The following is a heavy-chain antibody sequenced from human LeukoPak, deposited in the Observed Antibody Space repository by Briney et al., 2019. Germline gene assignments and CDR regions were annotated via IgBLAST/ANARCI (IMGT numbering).Heavy chain of an antibody. Sequence: SVKVSCKASGGTFSSYAISWVRQAAGQGLEWMGGIIPIFGTANYAQKFQGRVTITTDESTSTAYMELSSLRSEDTAVYYCARAPYLKTHDYGDYEVDAFDVWGQGTMVTVSS. CDR1: GGTFSSYA. D-gene: IGHD4-17*01. CDR3: ARAPYLKTHDYGDYEVDAFDV. V-gene: IGHV1-69*05. CDR2: IIPIFGTA. J-gene: IGHJ3*01.